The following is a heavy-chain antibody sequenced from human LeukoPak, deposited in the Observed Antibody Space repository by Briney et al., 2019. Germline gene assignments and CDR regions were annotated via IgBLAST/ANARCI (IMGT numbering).Heavy chain of an antibody. D-gene: IGHD3-10*01. J-gene: IGHJ6*04. V-gene: IGHV3-21*01. CDR2: ISSSSSYI. CDR1: GFTFSNSD. Sequence: GGSLRLSCAASGFTFSNSDMSWVRQAPGKGLEWVSSISSSSSYIYYADSVKGRFTISRDNAKNSLYLQMNSLRAEDTAVYYCARDEVLWFGELPPYYYGMDVWGKGTTVTVSS. CDR3: ARDEVLWFGELPPYYYGMDV.